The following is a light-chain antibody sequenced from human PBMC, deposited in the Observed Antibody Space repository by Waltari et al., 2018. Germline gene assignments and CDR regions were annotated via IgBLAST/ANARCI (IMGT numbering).Light chain of an antibody. CDR1: SSNLGTNT. J-gene: IGLJ3*02. CDR3: AGWDDRLKGWV. V-gene: IGLV1-44*01. CDR2: SNN. Sequence: QSVLTQPPSASGTPGRRVIIPCSGRSSNLGTNTVNWYQQLPGTAPRLLVYSNNHRPSGVPDRFSGSKSGTSASLAISGLQSEDEADYYCAGWDDRLKGWVFGGGTKVTVL.